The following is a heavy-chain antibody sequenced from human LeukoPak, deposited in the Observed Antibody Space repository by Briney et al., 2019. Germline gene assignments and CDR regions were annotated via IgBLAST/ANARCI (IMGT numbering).Heavy chain of an antibody. J-gene: IGHJ4*02. CDR2: IYYSGST. CDR1: GDSISSGAHY. D-gene: IGHD1-20*01. Sequence: PSETLSLTCTVSGDSISSGAHYWSWIRHHPGKGLEWIGYIYYSGSTYYNPSLKSRTTISVDTSKNQFTLKLSSVTAADTAVYYCARDEGMTGTFDNWGQGILVTVSS. V-gene: IGHV4-31*03. CDR3: ARDEGMTGTFDN.